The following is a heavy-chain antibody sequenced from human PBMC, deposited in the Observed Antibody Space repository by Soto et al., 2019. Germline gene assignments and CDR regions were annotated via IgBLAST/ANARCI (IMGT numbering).Heavy chain of an antibody. CDR2: IHGSGGGT. Sequence: EAQLLESGGGLVQPGGSLRLSCAASGFTFRNYAMSWVRQAPGTGLEGVSSIHGSGGGTYYPDSVKGRFTFSKDDSKKTLYLQITSLRADDTAVYYCAKDAVDGNGDCDYFDPWGQGTLVTVCS. V-gene: IGHV3-23*01. J-gene: IGHJ5*02. CDR3: AKDAVDGNGDCDYFDP. CDR1: GFTFRNYA. D-gene: IGHD4-17*01.